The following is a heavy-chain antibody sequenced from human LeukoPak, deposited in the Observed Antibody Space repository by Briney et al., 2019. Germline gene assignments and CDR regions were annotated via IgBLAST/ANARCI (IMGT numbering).Heavy chain of an antibody. CDR2: IGGSGGST. Sequence: GGSLRLSCAASGFTFSNCAMSWVRQAPGKGLEWVSAIGGSGGSTYYADSVKGRFTISRDNSKNTVYLQMNSLRAEDTAVYYCAKDHLGSASPSLFDYWGQGTLVTVSS. CDR1: GFTFSNCA. V-gene: IGHV3-23*01. D-gene: IGHD3-10*01. J-gene: IGHJ4*02. CDR3: AKDHLGSASPSLFDY.